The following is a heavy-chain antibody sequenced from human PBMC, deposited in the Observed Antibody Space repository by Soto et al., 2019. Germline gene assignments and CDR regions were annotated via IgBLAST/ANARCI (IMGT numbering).Heavy chain of an antibody. V-gene: IGHV3-21*04. D-gene: IGHD3-3*01. CDR3: AKQGDYGFWSSSNNWLDP. CDR2: ISSTTNYI. CDR1: GFTFTRYS. J-gene: IGHJ5*02. Sequence: EVQLVESGGGLVKPGGSLRLSCAASGFTFTRYSMNWVRQAPGKGLEWVSSISSTTNYIYYGDSMKGRFTISRDNSKNTVYLQMNSLRVEDTAVYYCAKQGDYGFWSSSNNWLDPWGQGTLVTVSS.